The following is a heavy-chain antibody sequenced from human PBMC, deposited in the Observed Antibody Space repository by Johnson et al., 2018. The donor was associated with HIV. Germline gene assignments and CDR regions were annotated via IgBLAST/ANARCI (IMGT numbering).Heavy chain of an antibody. J-gene: IGHJ3*02. Sequence: VQLVESGGGLVQPGGSLRLSCAASGFTFSSYAMHWVRQAPGKGLEWVAVISYDGSNKYYADSVKGRFTISRDNSKNTLYLQMNSLRAEDTAVYYCAREQLVLGSFRSDAFDIWGQGTMVTVSS. CDR1: GFTFSSYA. V-gene: IGHV3-30-3*01. CDR2: ISYDGSNK. CDR3: AREQLVLGSFRSDAFDI. D-gene: IGHD6-13*01.